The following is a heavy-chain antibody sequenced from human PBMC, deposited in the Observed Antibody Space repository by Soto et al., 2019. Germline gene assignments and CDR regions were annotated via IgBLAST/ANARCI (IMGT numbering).Heavy chain of an antibody. CDR2: INTDGGSS. CDR3: AREAGYCSRTSCYRRAFDT. D-gene: IGHD2-2*01. V-gene: IGHV3-74*03. Sequence: EVQLVESGGDLVQPGGSLRLSCAASGFTFSGHWMHWVRQVPGKGLEWVSRINTDGGSSAYADSVKGRFTISRDNAKNTLYLQMNGLRADDTVVYYCAREAGYCSRTSCYRRAFDTWGQGTTVTVSS. CDR1: GFTFSGHW. J-gene: IGHJ3*02.